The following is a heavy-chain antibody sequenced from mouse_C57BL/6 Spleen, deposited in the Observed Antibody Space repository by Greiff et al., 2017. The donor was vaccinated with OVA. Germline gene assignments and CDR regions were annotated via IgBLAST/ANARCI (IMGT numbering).Heavy chain of an antibody. CDR1: GFTFSDYG. CDR2: ISSGSSNL. D-gene: IGHD1-1*01. J-gene: IGHJ4*01. Sequence: EVHLVESGGGLVKPGGSLKLSCAASGFTFSDYGMHWVRQAPEKGLEWVAYISSGSSNLYYADTVKGRFTISRDNAKNTLFLQMTSLRSEDTAMYYCASITTVVAHYDYAMDYWGQGTSVTVSA. CDR3: ASITTVVAHYDYAMDY. V-gene: IGHV5-17*01.